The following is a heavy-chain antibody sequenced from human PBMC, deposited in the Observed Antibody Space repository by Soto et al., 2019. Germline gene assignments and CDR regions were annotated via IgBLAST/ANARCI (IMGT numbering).Heavy chain of an antibody. CDR1: GYTFTSYG. Sequence: QVQLVQSGAEVKKPGASVKVSCKASGYTFTSYGSSWVRQATGQGLEWMGWISAYNGNTNYAQKRQGRVTMTTDTSTSTADMELRSLRSDDTAVYYCARGRVAARPWGAFDIWGQGTMVTVSS. CDR3: ARGRVAARPWGAFDI. CDR2: ISAYNGNT. J-gene: IGHJ3*02. D-gene: IGHD6-6*01. V-gene: IGHV1-18*01.